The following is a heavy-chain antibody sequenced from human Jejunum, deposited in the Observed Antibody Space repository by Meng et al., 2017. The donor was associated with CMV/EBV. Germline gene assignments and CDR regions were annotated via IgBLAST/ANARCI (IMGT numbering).Heavy chain of an antibody. CDR1: GFDFSSHA. J-gene: IGHJ4*02. CDR2: VSYDGTNT. V-gene: IGHV3-30*04. Sequence: SGFDFSSHAMHWVRHAPGKGLEWMAVVSYDGTNTYHADSILGRFTVSRDNNRNTVSLQMKRVTSDDTGLYYCVRSPLSVARDFYFDHWGQGALVTVSS. D-gene: IGHD5/OR15-5a*01. CDR3: VRSPLSVARDFYFDH.